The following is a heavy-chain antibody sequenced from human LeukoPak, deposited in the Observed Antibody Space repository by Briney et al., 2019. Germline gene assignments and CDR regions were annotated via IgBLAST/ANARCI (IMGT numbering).Heavy chain of an antibody. J-gene: IGHJ5*02. Sequence: PSETLSLTCAVSGGSISSSNWWSWVRQPPGKGLEWIGEIYHSGSTNYNPSLKSRVTISVDKPKNQFSLKLSSVTAADTAVYYCAREIYGSGSYLSSNWFDPWGQGTLVTVSS. CDR1: GGSISSSNW. D-gene: IGHD3-10*01. CDR2: IYHSGST. V-gene: IGHV4-4*02. CDR3: AREIYGSGSYLSSNWFDP.